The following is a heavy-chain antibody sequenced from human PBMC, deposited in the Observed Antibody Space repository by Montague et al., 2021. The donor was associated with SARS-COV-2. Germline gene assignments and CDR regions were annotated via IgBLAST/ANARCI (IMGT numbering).Heavy chain of an antibody. D-gene: IGHD5-12*01. Sequence: SETLSLTCTVSGGSISSNNYYWDWIRQPPGKGLEWIGSIYDSGSTYYNPSLKSRVTISVDTSKNHFSLKLNPVTAADTAVYYCARRGRKLLPVATTIGGFDIWGQGTMGTVSS. CDR3: ARRGRKLLPVATTIGGFDI. CDR1: GGSISSNNYY. V-gene: IGHV4-39*02. CDR2: IYDSGST. J-gene: IGHJ3*02.